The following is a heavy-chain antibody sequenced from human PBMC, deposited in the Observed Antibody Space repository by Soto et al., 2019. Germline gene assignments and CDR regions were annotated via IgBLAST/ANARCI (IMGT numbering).Heavy chain of an antibody. J-gene: IGHJ6*02. V-gene: IGHV3-21*06. Sequence: GESLRLSCAGSGFTFRTHTLVWVRQAPGKGLEWVSSISSGGTYLEYAHSVKGRFAISRDDAKDSVFLQMNSLKTDDTAVYYCVKGGEDITSPYGMDVWGQGTTVTVSS. CDR3: VKGGEDITSPYGMDV. CDR2: ISSGGTYL. D-gene: IGHD3-16*01. CDR1: GFTFRTHT.